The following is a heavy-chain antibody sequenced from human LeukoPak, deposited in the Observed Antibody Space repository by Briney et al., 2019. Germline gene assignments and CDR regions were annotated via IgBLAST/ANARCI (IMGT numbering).Heavy chain of an antibody. CDR1: GYTFTSYA. CDR2: INPNSGGT. V-gene: IGHV1-2*02. CDR3: ARGGSGYDPNYYYYYMDV. J-gene: IGHJ6*03. D-gene: IGHD5-12*01. Sequence: ASVKVSCKASGYTFTSYAMHWVRQAPGQGLEWMGWINPNSGGTNYAQKFQGRVTMTRDTSISTAYMELSRLRSDDTAVYYCARGGSGYDPNYYYYYMDVWGKGTTVIVSS.